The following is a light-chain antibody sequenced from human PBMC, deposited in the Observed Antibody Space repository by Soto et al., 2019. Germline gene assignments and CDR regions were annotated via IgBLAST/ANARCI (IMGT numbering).Light chain of an antibody. CDR3: QQRSNWPT. CDR1: QSVSSY. J-gene: IGKJ5*01. CDR2: DAS. Sequence: VLRQSPATLSLSPGERATLSCRASQSVSSYLAWYQQKPGQAPRLLIYDASNRATGIPARFSGSGSGTDFTLTISSLEPEDFAVYYCQQRSNWPTFGQGTRLEI. V-gene: IGKV3-11*01.